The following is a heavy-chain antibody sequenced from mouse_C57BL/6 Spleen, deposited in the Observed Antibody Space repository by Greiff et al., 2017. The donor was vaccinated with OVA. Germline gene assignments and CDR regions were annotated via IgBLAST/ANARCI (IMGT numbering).Heavy chain of an antibody. V-gene: IGHV14-1*01. CDR1: GFTIKDYY. D-gene: IGHD1-1*01. Sequence: EVKLQESGAELVRPGASVKLSCTASGFTIKDYYMHWVKQRPEQGLEWIGRIDPEDGDTDYAPKFQGKATMTADTSSNTAYLQLSSLTSEDTAVYYCTPFITTVVGGFAYWGQGTLVTVSA. CDR2: IDPEDGDT. CDR3: TPFITTVVGGFAY. J-gene: IGHJ3*01.